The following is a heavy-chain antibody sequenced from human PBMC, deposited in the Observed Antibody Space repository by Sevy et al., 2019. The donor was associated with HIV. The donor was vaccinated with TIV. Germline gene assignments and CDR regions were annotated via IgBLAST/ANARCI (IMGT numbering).Heavy chain of an antibody. D-gene: IGHD2-2*02. J-gene: IGHJ6*02. CDR3: AKDINRGCDSINCYTYYYYYYGLDA. Sequence: GGSLRLSCATSGFAFGDYAMHWVRAAPGKGLEWVAGVSWNSGAIDYAASVKGRFTISRDHAKSSLYLQMNSLRAEDTALYYCAKDINRGCDSINCYTYYYYYYGLDAWGQGTTVTVSS. V-gene: IGHV3-9*01. CDR2: VSWNSGAI. CDR1: GFAFGDYA.